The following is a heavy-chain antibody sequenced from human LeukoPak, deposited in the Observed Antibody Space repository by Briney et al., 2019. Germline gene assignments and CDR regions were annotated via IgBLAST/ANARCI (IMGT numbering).Heavy chain of an antibody. V-gene: IGHV3-23*01. CDR1: GFTFSNYA. Sequence: GGSLRLSCAVSGFTFSNYAMSWVRQAPAKGLEWVSAISDRGGRTYYADSVKGRFTISRDNSKNTLYLQMNSLRAEDTAVYYCVRGSSGYLDYWGQGTLVTVSS. CDR3: VRGSSGYLDY. J-gene: IGHJ4*02. D-gene: IGHD3-22*01. CDR2: ISDRGGRT.